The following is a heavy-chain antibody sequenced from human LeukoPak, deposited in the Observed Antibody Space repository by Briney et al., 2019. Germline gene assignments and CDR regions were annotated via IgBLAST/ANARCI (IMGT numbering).Heavy chain of an antibody. Sequence: VALVKVSCKASGYTFTGYYMHWVRQAPGQGLEWMGWINPNSGGTNYAQKFQGRVTMTRDTSISTAYMELSRLRSDDTAVYYCARAPYYYDSSGSAYWGQGTLVTVSS. D-gene: IGHD3-22*01. J-gene: IGHJ4*02. CDR1: GYTFTGYY. V-gene: IGHV1-2*02. CDR2: INPNSGGT. CDR3: ARAPYYYDSSGSAY.